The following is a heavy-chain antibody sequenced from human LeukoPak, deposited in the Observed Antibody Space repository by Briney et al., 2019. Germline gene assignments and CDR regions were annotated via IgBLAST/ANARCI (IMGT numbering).Heavy chain of an antibody. J-gene: IGHJ4*02. CDR3: ARVRPWVFDY. CDR1: GFTFSDYN. Sequence: GGSLRLSCAASGFTFSDYNMNWVRQAPGKGLEWVSIIYIGDNPHYADSVKGRFTISRHNSKNTLYLQMNSLRAEDTAVYYCARVRPWVFDYWGQGTLVTVSS. V-gene: IGHV3-53*04. CDR2: IYIGDNP.